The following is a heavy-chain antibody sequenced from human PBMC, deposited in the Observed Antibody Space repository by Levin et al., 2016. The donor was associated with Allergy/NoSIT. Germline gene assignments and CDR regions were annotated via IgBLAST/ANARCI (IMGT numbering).Heavy chain of an antibody. D-gene: IGHD2-15*01. CDR2: IYPGDSDT. CDR1: GYSFAHYW. J-gene: IGHJ4*02. Sequence: GESLKISCTTSGYSFAHYWIGWVRQMPGKDLQWMGVIYPGDSDTRYSPSFHGHVTISADKSTDTVFLQWSSLSASDNGIYYCARARFAARSHYFDYWGLGTQVTVTS. V-gene: IGHV5-51*01. CDR3: ARARFAARSHYFDY.